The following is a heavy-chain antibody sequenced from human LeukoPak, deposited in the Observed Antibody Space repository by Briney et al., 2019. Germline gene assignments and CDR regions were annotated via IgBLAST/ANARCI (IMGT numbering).Heavy chain of an antibody. CDR3: AKDPGRRNLFDP. J-gene: IGHJ5*02. Sequence: GGSLRLTCAASGFTFSSYAMSWVRQAPGKGLEWVSAISGSGGSTYYADSVKGRFTISRDNSKNTLYLQMNSLRAEDTAVYYCAKDPGRRNLFDPWGQGTLVTVSS. CDR1: GFTFSSYA. V-gene: IGHV3-23*01. CDR2: ISGSGGST.